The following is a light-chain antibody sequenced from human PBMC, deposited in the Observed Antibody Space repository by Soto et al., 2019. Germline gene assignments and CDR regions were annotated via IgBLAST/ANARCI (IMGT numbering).Light chain of an antibody. J-gene: IGKJ1*01. CDR2: GAS. V-gene: IGKV3-20*01. CDR3: QQYST. CDR1: QTVRNNY. Sequence: EFVLTQSPGTLSLSPGERATLSCRASQTVRNNYLAWYQQKPGQAPRLLIYGASNRATGIPDRFSGSGSGTDFTLTISRLDPEDFAVYYCQQYSTFGQGTKVDIK.